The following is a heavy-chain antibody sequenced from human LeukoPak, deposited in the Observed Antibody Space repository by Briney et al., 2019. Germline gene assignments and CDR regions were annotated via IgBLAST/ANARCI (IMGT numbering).Heavy chain of an antibody. CDR2: ISGSDGST. CDR1: GFTFSNYA. J-gene: IGHJ4*02. CDR3: AKGRGYCTGGSCYSDY. Sequence: GGSLRLSCTASGFTFSNYAMSWVRQAPGKGLEGFSTISGSDGSTYYADSVKGRFTISRDNSKNTLYLQMNSLRVEDTAIYYCAKGRGYCTGGSCYSDYWGQGTLVTVSS. D-gene: IGHD2-15*01. V-gene: IGHV3-23*01.